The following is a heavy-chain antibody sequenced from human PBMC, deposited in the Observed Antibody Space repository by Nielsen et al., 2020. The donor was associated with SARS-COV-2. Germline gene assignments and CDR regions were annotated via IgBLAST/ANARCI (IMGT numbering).Heavy chain of an antibody. Sequence: GGSLRLSCVASGFSFNTYSMNWVRQAPGKGLEWVSYISGGSATIYYADSVKGRFTVSRDNSKNTVYLQMNSLRPEDTAVYYCAKDFWSSPNQVGPDYWGQGTLVTVSS. CDR2: ISGGSATI. CDR1: GFSFNTYS. CDR3: AKDFWSSPNQVGPDY. V-gene: IGHV3-48*01. D-gene: IGHD3-3*01. J-gene: IGHJ4*02.